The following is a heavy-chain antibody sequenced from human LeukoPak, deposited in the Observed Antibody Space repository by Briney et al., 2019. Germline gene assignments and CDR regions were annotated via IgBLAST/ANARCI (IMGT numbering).Heavy chain of an antibody. V-gene: IGHV3-30*02. CDR1: GFNFSTYD. CDR2: IWYDGSNT. D-gene: IGHD6-19*01. J-gene: IGHJ4*02. CDR3: AKDRYSSGYYGYDY. Sequence: PGGSLRLSCAAYGFNFSTYDMHWVRQAPGKGLEWVALIWYDGSNTYYVDSVKGRFTISRDNSKNTLYLQMNSLRAEETTVYYCAKDRYSSGYYGYDYWGQGTLVTVSS.